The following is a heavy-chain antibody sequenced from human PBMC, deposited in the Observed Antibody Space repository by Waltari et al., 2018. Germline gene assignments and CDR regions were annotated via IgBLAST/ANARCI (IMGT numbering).Heavy chain of an antibody. J-gene: IGHJ6*02. CDR2: INSDGSST. Sequence: EVQLVESGGGLVQPGGCLRLSCAASGFTFSSYWMHWVRQAPGKGLVWVSRINSDGSSTSYADSVKGRFTISRDNAKNTLYLQMNSLRAEDTAVYYCANYGSGSYGMDVWGQGTTVTVSS. CDR1: GFTFSSYW. V-gene: IGHV3-74*01. D-gene: IGHD3-10*01. CDR3: ANYGSGSYGMDV.